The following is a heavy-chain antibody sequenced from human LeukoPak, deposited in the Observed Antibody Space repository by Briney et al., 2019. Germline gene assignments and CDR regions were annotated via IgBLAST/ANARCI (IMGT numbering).Heavy chain of an antibody. CDR2: INHSGST. V-gene: IGHV4-34*01. CDR3: ARVPRAPGDSAFDI. D-gene: IGHD4-17*01. Sequence: SETLSLTCAVYGGSFSGYYWSWIRQPPGKGLEWIGEINHSGSTNYNPSLKSRVTISVDTSKNQFSLKLSSVTAADTAVYYCARVPRAPGDSAFDIWGQGTLVTVSS. CDR1: GGSFSGYY. J-gene: IGHJ3*02.